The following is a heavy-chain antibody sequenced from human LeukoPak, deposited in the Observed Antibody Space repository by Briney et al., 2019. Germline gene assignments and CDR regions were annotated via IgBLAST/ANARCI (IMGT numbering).Heavy chain of an antibody. Sequence: GASVKVSCKASGYTFTSYYMHWVRQAPGQGLEWMGIINPSGGSTSYAQKFQGRVTMTRDTSTTTAYMELRSLRSDDTAVYYCARERGEYSSVGAFDIWGQGTMVTVSS. D-gene: IGHD2/OR15-2a*01. V-gene: IGHV1-46*01. CDR2: INPSGGST. CDR1: GYTFTSYY. J-gene: IGHJ3*02. CDR3: ARERGEYSSVGAFDI.